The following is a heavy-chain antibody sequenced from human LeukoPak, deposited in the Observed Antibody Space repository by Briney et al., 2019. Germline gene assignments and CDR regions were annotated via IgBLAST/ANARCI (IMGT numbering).Heavy chain of an antibody. CDR1: GYTFTGYY. V-gene: IGHV1-2*02. Sequence: ASVKVSCKASGYTFTGYYMHWVRQAPGQGLEWMGWINPNSGGTNYAQKFQGRVTMTRDTSISTAYMELSRLRSDDTAVYYCARGYCSGGNCYLNFDYRGQGTLVTVSS. CDR2: INPNSGGT. J-gene: IGHJ4*02. CDR3: ARGYCSGGNCYLNFDY. D-gene: IGHD2-15*01.